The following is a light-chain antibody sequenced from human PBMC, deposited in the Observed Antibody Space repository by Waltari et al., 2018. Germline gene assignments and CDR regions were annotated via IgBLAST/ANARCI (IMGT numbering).Light chain of an antibody. V-gene: IGLV2-8*01. CDR1: SSDIGSYNY. Sequence: QSALTQPPSASGSPGQSVTISCTGTSSDIGSYNYVSWYQQYPGKAPKFLIYEVTKRPTGVPERFSGSKSGNTASLTVSGLQAEDEADYYCSSYAGSNNYVFGTGTKVTVL. J-gene: IGLJ1*01. CDR2: EVT. CDR3: SSYAGSNNYV.